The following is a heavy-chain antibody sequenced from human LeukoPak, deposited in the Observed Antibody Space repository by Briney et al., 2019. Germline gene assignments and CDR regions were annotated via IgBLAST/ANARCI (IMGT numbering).Heavy chain of an antibody. CDR3: AREQRPILTNSGGFYN. V-gene: IGHV1-18*01. D-gene: IGHD3-9*01. J-gene: IGHJ4*02. Sequence: ASVKVSCKASGYTFTSYGISGVRQAPGQGLEWMGWISAYNGNTNYAQKLQGRVTMTTDTSTSTAYMELRSLRSDDTAVYYCAREQRPILTNSGGFYNWGQGALVTVSS. CDR1: GYTFTSYG. CDR2: ISAYNGNT.